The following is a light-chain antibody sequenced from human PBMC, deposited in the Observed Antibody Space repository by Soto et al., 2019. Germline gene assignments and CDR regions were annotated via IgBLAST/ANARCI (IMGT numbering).Light chain of an antibody. CDR2: GAS. V-gene: IGKV1-27*01. CDR3: PKYNPAPYT. CDR1: PGISIF. Sequence: DIQMTQSPSSLSASVGDRVSITCRASPGISIFLAWYQHKPGTVPKLLIYGASTLHSGVPSRFSGSGSGTDFTLTISSLQPEDVATYYCPKYNPAPYTFGQGTRLEIK. J-gene: IGKJ2*01.